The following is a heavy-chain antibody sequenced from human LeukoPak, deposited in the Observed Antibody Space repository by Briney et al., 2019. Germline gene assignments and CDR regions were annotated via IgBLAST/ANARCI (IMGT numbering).Heavy chain of an antibody. D-gene: IGHD5-18*01. J-gene: IGHJ4*02. V-gene: IGHV4-34*01. Sequence: PSETLSLTCAVYGGSFSGYYWSWIRQPPGKGLEWIGEINHSGSTNYNPSLKSRVTISVDTSKNQFSLKLSSVTAADTAAYYCARVTWGAARVFDYWGQGTLVTVSS. CDR2: INHSGST. CDR1: GGSFSGYY. CDR3: ARVTWGAARVFDY.